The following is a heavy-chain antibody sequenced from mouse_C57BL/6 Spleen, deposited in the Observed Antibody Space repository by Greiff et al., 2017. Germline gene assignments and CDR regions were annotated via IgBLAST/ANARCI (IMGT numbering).Heavy chain of an antibody. Sequence: VQLKQSGPELVRPGASVKISCKASGYSFTGYYMHWVKQSPEKSLEWIGEIDPSTGGTTYNQKFKAKATLTVDKSSSTAYLQLKSLTSEDSAVYYCASYYYGSSGMDYWGQGTSVTVSS. D-gene: IGHD1-1*01. V-gene: IGHV1-42*01. CDR2: IDPSTGGT. J-gene: IGHJ4*01. CDR1: GYSFTGYY. CDR3: ASYYYGSSGMDY.